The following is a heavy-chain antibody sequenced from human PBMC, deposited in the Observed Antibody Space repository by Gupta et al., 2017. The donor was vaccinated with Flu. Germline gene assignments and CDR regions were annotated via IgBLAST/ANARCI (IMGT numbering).Heavy chain of an antibody. CDR1: GFSFGSYG. CDR3: ARGGQYQLSRENY. Sequence: QVQLVESGGGVVQHGTSLRLSCVVSGFSFGSYGMRWVRQVPGRGLEWGAIIWYDGSNKYYADSVKGRFTISRDNSKNTLFLQMNSLRAEDAAVYYCARGGQYQLSRENYWGQGTLVTVSS. V-gene: IGHV3-33*01. D-gene: IGHD2-2*01. CDR2: IWYDGSNK. J-gene: IGHJ4*02.